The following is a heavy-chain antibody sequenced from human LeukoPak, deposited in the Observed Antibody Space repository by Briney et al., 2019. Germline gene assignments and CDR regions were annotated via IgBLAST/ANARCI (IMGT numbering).Heavy chain of an antibody. J-gene: IGHJ4*02. CDR1: EFTFSSYG. D-gene: IGHD3-16*01. V-gene: IGHV3-30*19. CDR2: ISYDGGNE. CDR3: GRAGFGELYPYVDS. Sequence: GGSLRLSCAASEFTFSSYGIHWVRQAPGKGLEWVALISYDGGNEYYGDSVKGRFTVSRDNSKNTLYLQMSSLRADDTAVYYCGRAGFGELYPYVDSWGQGTLVTVSS.